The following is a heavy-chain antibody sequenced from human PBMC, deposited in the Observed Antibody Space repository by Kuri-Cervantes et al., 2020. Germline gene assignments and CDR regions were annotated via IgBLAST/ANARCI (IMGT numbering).Heavy chain of an antibody. Sequence: ASVKVSCKASGYTFTSYYMHWVRQAPGQGLEWMGIINPSGGRASYTQNFQGRVTMTRDTSTSTVYMELSSLRSEDTAVYYCPSVLRFLEWLGGGMDVWGQGTTVTVSS. V-gene: IGHV1-46*01. CDR2: INPSGGRA. CDR3: PSVLRFLEWLGGGMDV. J-gene: IGHJ6*02. D-gene: IGHD3-3*01. CDR1: GYTFTSYY.